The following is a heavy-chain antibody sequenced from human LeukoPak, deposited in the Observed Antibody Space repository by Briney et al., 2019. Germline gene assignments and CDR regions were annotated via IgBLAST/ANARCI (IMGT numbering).Heavy chain of an antibody. J-gene: IGHJ6*03. D-gene: IGHD3-16*01. CDR1: GGSFSGYY. Sequence: SETLSLTCAVYGGSFSGYYWGWIRQPPGKGLEWIGSIYHSGSTYYNPSLKSRVTISVDTSKNQFSLKLSSVTAADTAVYYCARSGDGLYDYVWGRYMDVWGKGTTVTVSS. CDR3: ARSGDGLYDYVWGRYMDV. CDR2: IYHSGST. V-gene: IGHV4-38-2*01.